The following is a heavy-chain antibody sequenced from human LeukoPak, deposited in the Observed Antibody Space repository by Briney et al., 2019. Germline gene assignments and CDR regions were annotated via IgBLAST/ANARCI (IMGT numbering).Heavy chain of an antibody. Sequence: GGSLRLSCAASGLTFSNAWMSWVRQAPGKGLEWVGRIKSKTDGGTTDYAAPVKGRFTISRDDSKNTLYLQMNSLRAEDTAVYYCAKWALLLQFTTAFDYWGQGTLVTVSS. D-gene: IGHD1-1*01. J-gene: IGHJ4*02. CDR2: IKSKTDGGTT. V-gene: IGHV3-15*01. CDR3: AKWALLLQFTTAFDY. CDR1: GLTFSNAW.